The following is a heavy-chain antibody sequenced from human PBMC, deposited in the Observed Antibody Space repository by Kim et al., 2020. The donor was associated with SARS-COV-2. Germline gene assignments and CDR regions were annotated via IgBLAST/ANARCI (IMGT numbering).Heavy chain of an antibody. CDR2: ISGSGTNI. CDR3: ARDGLEERDDAFDI. CDR1: GFTFSYYE. D-gene: IGHD1-1*01. Sequence: GGSLRLSCAASGFTFSYYEMNWVRQAPGKGPEWVSYISGSGTNIYYADSVEGRFTISRDNAKNSLYLQMNSLRVEDTAIYYCARDGLEERDDAFDIWGQG. V-gene: IGHV3-48*03. J-gene: IGHJ3*02.